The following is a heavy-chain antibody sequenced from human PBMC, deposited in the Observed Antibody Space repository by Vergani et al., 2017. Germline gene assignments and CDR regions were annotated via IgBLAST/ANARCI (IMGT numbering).Heavy chain of an antibody. CDR2: ISYDGSNK. Sequence: QVQLVESGGGVVQPGRSLRLSCAASGFTFSSYGMHWVRQAPGKGLEWVAVISYDGSNKYYADSVKGRFTISRDNSKNTLYLQMNSLRAEDTAVYYCARGQVPRVYYYYYYMDVWGK. J-gene: IGHJ6*03. CDR1: GFTFSSYG. V-gene: IGHV3-30*03. CDR3: ARGQVPRVYYYYYYMDV.